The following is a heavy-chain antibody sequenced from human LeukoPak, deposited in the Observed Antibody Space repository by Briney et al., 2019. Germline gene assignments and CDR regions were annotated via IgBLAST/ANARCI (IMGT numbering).Heavy chain of an antibody. CDR3: ARDKSSTSCWFDP. CDR1: GGTFSSYA. CDR2: IIPIFGTA. V-gene: IGHV1-69*05. Sequence: SVKVSCKASGGTFSSYAISWVRQAPGQGLEWMGGIIPIFGTANYAQKFQGRVTITTDESTSTAYMELRSLRSDDTAVYYCARDKSSTSCWFDPWGQGTLVTVSS. D-gene: IGHD2-2*01. J-gene: IGHJ5*02.